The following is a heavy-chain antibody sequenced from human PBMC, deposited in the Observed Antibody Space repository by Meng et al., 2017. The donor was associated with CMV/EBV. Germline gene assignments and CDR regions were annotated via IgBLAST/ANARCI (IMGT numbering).Heavy chain of an antibody. V-gene: IGHV1-2*02. J-gene: IGHJ3*02. Sequence: ASVKVSCKASGYTFTCHYLHWVRQAPGQGLEWMRWINPNSGGTNYAQKFQGRVTITRDTSISTAYMELSRLGSDDTAVYYCARVYQLLSAFDIWGQGTMVTVSS. CDR3: ARVYQLLSAFDI. CDR1: GYTFTCHY. D-gene: IGHD2-2*01. CDR2: INPNSGGT.